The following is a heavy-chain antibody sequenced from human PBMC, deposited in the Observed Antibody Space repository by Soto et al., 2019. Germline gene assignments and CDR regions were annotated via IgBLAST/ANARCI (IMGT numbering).Heavy chain of an antibody. D-gene: IGHD5-12*01. V-gene: IGHV1-18*01. CDR1: GYTFTDYG. Sequence: QVQLVQSGTEVKKPGASVKVSCKASGYTFTDYGISWVRQAPGQGLEWMGWTSTYNVNTNYAQKFQGRVSMSTGTSPSTVYMEMRSLRSDDTAVYYCVRDIVATRGGDYWGQGTLVTVSS. CDR3: VRDIVATRGGDY. CDR2: TSTYNVNT. J-gene: IGHJ4*02.